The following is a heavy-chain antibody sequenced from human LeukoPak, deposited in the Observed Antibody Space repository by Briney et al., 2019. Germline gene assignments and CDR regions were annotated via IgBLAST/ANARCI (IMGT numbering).Heavy chain of an antibody. J-gene: IGHJ3*01. V-gene: IGHV1-69*06. CDR3: AREGVYSPDPSSYHRRAFDV. Sequence: SVKVSCKASGDNFSNYVITRVRQAPGQGLEWMGRIIPTFDAANSAQKFKGRVTITADKSTNTAHLELSSLRSEDTAVYYCAREGVYSPDPSSYHRRAFDVWGKGTLVIVSS. CDR1: GDNFSNYV. CDR2: IIPTFDAA. D-gene: IGHD3-16*02.